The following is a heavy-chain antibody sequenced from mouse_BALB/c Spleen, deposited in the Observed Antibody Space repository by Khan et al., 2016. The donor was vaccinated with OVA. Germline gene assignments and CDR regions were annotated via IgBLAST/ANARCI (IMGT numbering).Heavy chain of an antibody. CDR3: AHSLLLYAIDY. Sequence: EVQLQESGAEFVKPGASVKLSCTASGFNIEDTYIHWVKQRPEQGLEWIGKIDPANGKTNYDPKFQGKVTITADTSSNTAYLHLSSLSSEDTVVYYCAHSLLLYAIDYWGHGTSVTVSS. V-gene: IGHV14-3*02. CDR2: IDPANGKT. D-gene: IGHD1-2*01. J-gene: IGHJ4*01. CDR1: GFNIEDTY.